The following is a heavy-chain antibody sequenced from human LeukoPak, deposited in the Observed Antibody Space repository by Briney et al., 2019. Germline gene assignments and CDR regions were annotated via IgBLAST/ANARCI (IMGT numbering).Heavy chain of an antibody. J-gene: IGHJ4*02. V-gene: IGHV4-61*02. Sequence: SETLSLTCTVSGDSIANTFYYWNWLRQPAGKGLEWIGRNTTGTTNYNPSLKSRVTISLDTARNQFSLKLSSVTAAHTAVYYCARRQDGHDYWGQGTLVTVSS. CDR3: ARRQDGHDY. CDR2: NTTGTT. CDR1: GDSIANTFYY.